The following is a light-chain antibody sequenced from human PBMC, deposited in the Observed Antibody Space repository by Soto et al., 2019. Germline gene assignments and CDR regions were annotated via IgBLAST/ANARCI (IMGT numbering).Light chain of an antibody. Sequence: QSVLAQPPSASGTPGQRVTISCSGCISNIGSNPVYWHQHLPGTAPKLLVYRNNQRPSGVPDRFSDSKSGTSAFLAISGLRSEDEADYYCAAWDDRLRAYAFGNGNKVTAL. CDR2: RNN. V-gene: IGLV1-47*01. CDR1: ISNIGSNP. J-gene: IGLJ1*01. CDR3: AAWDDRLRAYA.